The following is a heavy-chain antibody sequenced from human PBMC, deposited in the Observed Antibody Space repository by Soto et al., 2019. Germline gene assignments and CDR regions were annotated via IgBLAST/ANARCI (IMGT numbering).Heavy chain of an antibody. CDR2: IWYDGSNK. Sequence: GGSLRLSCAASGFTFSSYGMHWVRQAPGKGLEWVAVIWYDGSNKYYADSVKGRFTISRDNSKNTLYLQMNSLRAEDTAVYYCARDTCSGGSCYFFDYWGQGTLVTVSS. V-gene: IGHV3-33*01. J-gene: IGHJ4*02. D-gene: IGHD2-15*01. CDR3: ARDTCSGGSCYFFDY. CDR1: GFTFSSYG.